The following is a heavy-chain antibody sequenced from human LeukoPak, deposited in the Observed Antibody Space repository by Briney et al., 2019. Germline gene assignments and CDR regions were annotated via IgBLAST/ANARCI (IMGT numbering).Heavy chain of an antibody. D-gene: IGHD1-26*01. J-gene: IGHJ4*02. Sequence: GGSLRLFCAASGFTFDDYAMQWVRQAPGEGLEWVSGISWNSGSIGYADSVKGRFTISRDNAKNSLYLQMNSLRAEDTALYYCANDLGELLAFDYWGQGTLVTVSS. CDR2: ISWNSGSI. CDR3: ANDLGELLAFDY. V-gene: IGHV3-9*01. CDR1: GFTFDDYA.